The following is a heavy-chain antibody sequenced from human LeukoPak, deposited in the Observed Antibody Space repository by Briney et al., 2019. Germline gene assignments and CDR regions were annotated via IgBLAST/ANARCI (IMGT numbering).Heavy chain of an antibody. V-gene: IGHV3-21*01. J-gene: IGHJ4*02. D-gene: IGHD6-13*01. CDR2: ISSSSSYI. CDR1: GFAFSSYS. CDR3: ARAKQAAGNRYFDY. Sequence: GGSLRLSCAASGFAFSSYSMNWVRQAPGKGLEWVSSISSSSSYIYYADSVKGRFTISRDNAKNSLYLQMNSLRAEDTAVYYCARAKQAAGNRYFDYWGQGTLVTVSS.